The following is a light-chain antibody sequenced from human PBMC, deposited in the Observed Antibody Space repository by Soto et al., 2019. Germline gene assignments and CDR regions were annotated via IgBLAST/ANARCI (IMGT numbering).Light chain of an antibody. Sequence: DIQMTQSPSSLSASVGDRVTITCRASQSISSYLNGYQQKPGKAPKLLVYAASSLQSGVTSMFSGSGSGTDFTITISSVQPDDFATYYYQQGYCTPPFTFGQGTRLEIK. CDR1: QSISSY. V-gene: IGKV1-39*01. CDR3: QQGYCTPPFT. CDR2: AAS. J-gene: IGKJ5*01.